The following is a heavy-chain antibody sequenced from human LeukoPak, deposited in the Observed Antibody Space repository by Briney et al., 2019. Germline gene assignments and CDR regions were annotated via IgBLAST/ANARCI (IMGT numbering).Heavy chain of an antibody. CDR1: GYTFTSYD. Sequence: GASVKVSCMASGYTFTSYDINWVRQAIGQGLEWMGWMNANSGNTGYAQKFQGRDTMTRDMSPSTVYMEMSSLRSEDTAVYYCARDLVNTMVRGVIPWFDPWGQGTLVTVSS. V-gene: IGHV1-8*01. CDR2: MNANSGNT. CDR3: ARDLVNTMVRGVIPWFDP. J-gene: IGHJ5*02. D-gene: IGHD3-10*01.